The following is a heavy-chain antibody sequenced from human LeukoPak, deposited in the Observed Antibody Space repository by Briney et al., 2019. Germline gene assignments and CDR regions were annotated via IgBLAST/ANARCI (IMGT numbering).Heavy chain of an antibody. V-gene: IGHV1-8*01. J-gene: IGHJ4*02. CDR3: ARATKDIVVVVAAVLDY. CDR1: GYTFTSYD. Sequence: GASVKVSCKASGYTFTSYDINWVRQATGQGLEWMGWMNPNSGNTDYAQKFQGRVTLTRNTSISTAYMELSRLRSKDTAVYYCARATKDIVVVVAAVLDYWGQGSLVTVSS. D-gene: IGHD2-15*01. CDR2: MNPNSGNT.